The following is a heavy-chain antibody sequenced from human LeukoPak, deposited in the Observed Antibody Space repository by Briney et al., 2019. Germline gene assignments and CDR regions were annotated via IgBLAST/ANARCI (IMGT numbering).Heavy chain of an antibody. J-gene: IGHJ6*03. D-gene: IGHD2-2*01. CDR3: ARRYQLPRYYYYYYMDV. CDR2: ISAYNGNT. V-gene: IGHV1-18*01. Sequence: ASVKVSCKASGGTFSSYAISWVRQAPGQGLEWMGWISAYNGNTNYAQKLQGRVTMTTDTSTSTAYMELRSLRSDDTAVYYCARRYQLPRYYYYYYMDVWGKGTTVTISS. CDR1: GGTFSSYA.